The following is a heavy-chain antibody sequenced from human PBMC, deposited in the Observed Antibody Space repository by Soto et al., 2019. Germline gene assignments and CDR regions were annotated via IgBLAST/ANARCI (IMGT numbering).Heavy chain of an antibody. D-gene: IGHD4-17*01. J-gene: IGHJ4*02. CDR2: VSAYNGDT. CDR3: ARDLLTTVAHRDFDY. Sequence: QVQMVQSANEVKEPGASVKVSCKTSGYSFTTHGISWVRQAPGQGLEWVGWVSAYNGDTNYAPRIHARVTMTTDTSARTAYMELRSLTSDDTAVYYCARDLLTTVAHRDFDYWGQGTLVTVSS. CDR1: GYSFTTHG. V-gene: IGHV1-18*01.